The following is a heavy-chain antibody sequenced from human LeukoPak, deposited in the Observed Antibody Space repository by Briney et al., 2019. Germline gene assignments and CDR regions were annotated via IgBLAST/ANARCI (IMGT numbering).Heavy chain of an antibody. CDR3: ARFSAAGSLNYYYYGMDV. CDR1: GYSFTSYW. D-gene: IGHD6-13*01. Sequence: GESLRISFKGSGYSFTSYWISWVRQMPGKGLEWMGRIDPSDSYTNHSPSFQGHVTISADKSISTAYLQWSSLKASDTAMYYCARFSAAGSLNYYYYGMDVWGQGTTVTVSS. V-gene: IGHV5-10-1*01. J-gene: IGHJ6*02. CDR2: IDPSDSYT.